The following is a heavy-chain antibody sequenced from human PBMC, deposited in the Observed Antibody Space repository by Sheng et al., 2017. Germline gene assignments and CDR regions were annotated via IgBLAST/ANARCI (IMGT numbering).Heavy chain of an antibody. J-gene: IGHJ6*02. Sequence: QVQLVQSGAEVKKPGSSVKVSCKASGGTFSSYAISWVRQAPGQGLEWMGGIIPIFGTANYAQKFQGRVTITADESTSTAYMELSSLRSEDTAVYYCARESVRGVTNYYYYGMDVWGQGTTVTVSS. D-gene: IGHD3-10*01. CDR2: IIPIFGTA. CDR1: GGTFSSYA. V-gene: IGHV1-69*13. CDR3: ARESVRGVTNYYYYGMDV.